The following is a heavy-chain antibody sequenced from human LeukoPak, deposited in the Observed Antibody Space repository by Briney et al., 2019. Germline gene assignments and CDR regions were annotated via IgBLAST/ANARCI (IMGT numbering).Heavy chain of an antibody. Sequence: PSETLSLTCTVSGGSISISSYYWGWIRQPPGKGLEWIGSIYYSGSTYYNPSLKSRVTISVDTSKNQFSLKLSSVTAADTAVYYRARHVPRLLRIAAAGTDYFDYWGQGTLVTVSS. J-gene: IGHJ4*02. CDR2: IYYSGST. V-gene: IGHV4-39*01. D-gene: IGHD6-13*01. CDR3: ARHVPRLLRIAAAGTDYFDY. CDR1: GGSISISSYY.